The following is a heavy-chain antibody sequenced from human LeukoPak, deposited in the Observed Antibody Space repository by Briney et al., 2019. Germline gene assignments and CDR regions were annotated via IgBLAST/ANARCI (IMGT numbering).Heavy chain of an antibody. J-gene: IGHJ4*02. Sequence: PWASVKVSCKASGYTFTSYGISWVRQAPGQGLEWMGWISAYNGDTNYAQKLQGRVTMTTDTSTSTAYMELRSLRSDDTAVYYCARSPDSSPILYYFDYWGQGTLVTVSS. D-gene: IGHD6-13*01. V-gene: IGHV1-18*01. CDR1: GYTFTSYG. CDR2: ISAYNGDT. CDR3: ARSPDSSPILYYFDY.